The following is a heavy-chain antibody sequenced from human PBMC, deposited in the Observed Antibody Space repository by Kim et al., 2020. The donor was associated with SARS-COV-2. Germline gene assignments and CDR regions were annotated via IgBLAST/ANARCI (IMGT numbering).Heavy chain of an antibody. Sequence: GGSLRLSCAASGFTFSSYAMHWVRQAPGKGLEWVAVISYDGSNKYYADSVKGRFTISRDNSKNTLYLQMNSLRAEDTAVYYCARDGFRHDYRPFDYWGQG. CDR3: ARDGFRHDYRPFDY. V-gene: IGHV3-30-3*01. CDR1: GFTFSSYA. D-gene: IGHD4-4*01. J-gene: IGHJ4*02. CDR2: ISYDGSNK.